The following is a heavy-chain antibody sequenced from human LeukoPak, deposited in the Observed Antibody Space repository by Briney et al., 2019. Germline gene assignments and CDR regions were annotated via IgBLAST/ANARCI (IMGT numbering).Heavy chain of an antibody. D-gene: IGHD5-12*01. CDR2: MNPNSGNT. V-gene: IGHV1-8*01. CDR3: ARVRGIVATTYNWFDP. J-gene: IGHJ5*02. Sequence: ASVKVSCKASGYTFTSYDINWVRQATGQGLEWMGWMNPNSGNTGYAQKFRGRVTMTRNTSISTAYMELSSLRFEDTAVYYCARVRGIVATTYNWFDPWGQGTLVTVSS. CDR1: GYTFTSYD.